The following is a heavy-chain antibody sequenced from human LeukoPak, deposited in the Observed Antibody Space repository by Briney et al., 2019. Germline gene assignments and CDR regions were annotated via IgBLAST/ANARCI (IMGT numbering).Heavy chain of an antibody. V-gene: IGHV4-59*08. D-gene: IGHD1-26*01. CDR2: IYYSGST. J-gene: IGHJ4*02. CDR3: ARLASGSYGPLTPFDY. CDR1: GGSISSYY. Sequence: PSETLSLTCTVSGGSISSYYWSWIRQPPGKGLEWIGDIYYSGSTNYNPSLKSRVTISVDTSKDQFSLRLSSVTAADTAVYYSARLASGSYGPLTPFDYWGQGTLVTVSS.